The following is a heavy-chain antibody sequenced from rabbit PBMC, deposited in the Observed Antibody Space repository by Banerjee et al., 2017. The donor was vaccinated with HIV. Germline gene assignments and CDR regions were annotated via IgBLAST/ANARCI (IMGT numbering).Heavy chain of an antibody. J-gene: IGHJ4*01. D-gene: IGHD1-1*01. CDR2: IAAGSSGST. CDR1: GFSFSSSYY. CDR3: ARDLDASITGYAFNL. Sequence: QSLEESGGDLVKPGASLTLTCTASGFSFSSSYYMCWVRQAPGKGLEWIACIAAGSSGSTYYASWAKGRFTISKTSSTTVTLQMTSLTAADTATYFCARDLDASITGYAFNLWGQGTLVTVS. V-gene: IGHV1S40*01.